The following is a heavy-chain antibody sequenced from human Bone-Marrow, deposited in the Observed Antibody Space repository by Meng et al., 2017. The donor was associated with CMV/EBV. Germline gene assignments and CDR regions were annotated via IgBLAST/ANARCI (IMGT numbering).Heavy chain of an antibody. CDR1: GGTFSSYA. V-gene: IGHV1-69*05. CDR2: IIPIFGTA. D-gene: IGHD3-3*01. Sequence: SVKVSCKASGGTFSSYAISWVRQAPGQGLEWMGGIIPIFGTANYAQKFQGRVTITTDESTSTAYMELSSLRSEDTAVYYCASGLAVLWSDYYRRGYGMDVWGQGTTVTVSS. CDR3: ASGLAVLWSDYYRRGYGMDV. J-gene: IGHJ6*02.